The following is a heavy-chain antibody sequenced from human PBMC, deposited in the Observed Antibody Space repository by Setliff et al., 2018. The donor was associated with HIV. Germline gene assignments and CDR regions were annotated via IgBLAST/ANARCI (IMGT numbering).Heavy chain of an antibody. CDR2: IYTSGST. V-gene: IGHV4-61*02. J-gene: IGHJ6*02. Sequence: PSETLSLTCTVSGGSISSGSYYWSWIRQPAGKGLEWIGRIYTSGSTNYNPSLKSRVTISVDTSKNQFSLKLSSVTAADTAVYYCARDARLSGSYYGMDVWGQGT. CDR3: ARDARLSGSYYGMDV. CDR1: GGSISSGSYY. D-gene: IGHD1-26*01.